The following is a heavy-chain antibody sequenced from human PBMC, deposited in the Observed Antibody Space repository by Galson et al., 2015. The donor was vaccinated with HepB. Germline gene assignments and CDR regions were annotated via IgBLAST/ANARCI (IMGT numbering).Heavy chain of an antibody. V-gene: IGHV4-59*08. CDR3: ARHVGEGRYSYGYVSRYFDL. J-gene: IGHJ2*01. CDR2: IYYSGST. CDR1: GGSISSYY. Sequence: SETLSLTCTVSGGSISSYYWSWIRQPPGKGLEWIGYIYYSGSTNYNPSLKSRVTISVDTSKNLFSLKLSSVTAADTAVYYCARHVGEGRYSYGYVSRYFDLWGRGTLVTVSS. D-gene: IGHD5-18*01.